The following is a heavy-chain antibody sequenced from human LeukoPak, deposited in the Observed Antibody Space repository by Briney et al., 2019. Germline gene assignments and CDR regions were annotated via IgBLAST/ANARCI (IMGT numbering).Heavy chain of an antibody. D-gene: IGHD6-19*01. CDR2: IYYSGST. V-gene: IGHV4-59*01. CDR3: AREVLSSGWYSGDAFDI. Sequence: SETLSLTCTVSGGSISSYYWSWIRQPPGKGPGWIGYIYYSGSTNYNPSLKSRVTISVDTSKNQFSLKLSSVTAADTAVYYCAREVLSSGWYSGDAFDIWGQGTMVTVSS. J-gene: IGHJ3*02. CDR1: GGSISSYY.